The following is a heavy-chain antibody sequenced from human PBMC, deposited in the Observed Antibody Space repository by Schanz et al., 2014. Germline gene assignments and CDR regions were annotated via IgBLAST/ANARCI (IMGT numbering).Heavy chain of an antibody. CDR3: TKGRTFGR. Sequence: QLMQSGSEVRKPGASVKVSCKASGYIFGSHGMTWVRQAPGQGLEWMGIINPSGGSTSYAQKFQGRVTMTRDTSTSTVYMELSSLRSGDTAVYYCTKGRTFGRWGQGTLVTVSS. D-gene: IGHD3-16*01. CDR2: INPSGGST. CDR1: GYIFGSHG. V-gene: IGHV1-46*01. J-gene: IGHJ4*02.